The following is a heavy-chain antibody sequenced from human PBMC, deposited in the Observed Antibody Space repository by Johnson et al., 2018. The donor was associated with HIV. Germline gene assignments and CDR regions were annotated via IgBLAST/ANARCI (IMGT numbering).Heavy chain of an antibody. J-gene: IGHJ3*02. CDR2: IYSGGST. D-gene: IGHD2-15*01. V-gene: IGHV3-53*01. Sequence: VHLVESGGGLIQPGGSLRLSCAASGFTVSSNYMSWVRQAPGKGLECVSGIYSGGSTDYADSVNGRITISRDNCKNTLYLQMDSLRAEDTAVYDSARDVRVVLAATDAFDIWGQGTMVTFSS. CDR3: ARDVRVVLAATDAFDI. CDR1: GFTVSSNY.